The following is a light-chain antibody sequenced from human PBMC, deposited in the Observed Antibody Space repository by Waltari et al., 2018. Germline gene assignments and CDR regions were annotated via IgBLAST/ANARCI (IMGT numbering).Light chain of an antibody. CDR2: LGS. Sequence: DIVMTQSPLSLPVTPGEPASISCRSSQSLLHSIGYNYLDWYLQKPGQSPQLLIYLGSSRASGVPDRFSGSGSGTDFTLKISRMEAEDVGVYYCMQALQTPRTFGQGTKVEIK. J-gene: IGKJ1*01. CDR3: MQALQTPRT. CDR1: QSLLHSIGYNY. V-gene: IGKV2-28*01.